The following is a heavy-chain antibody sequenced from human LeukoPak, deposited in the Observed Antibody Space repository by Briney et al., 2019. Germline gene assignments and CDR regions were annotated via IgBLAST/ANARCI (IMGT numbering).Heavy chain of an antibody. Sequence: GGSLRLSCAASGFTFTNYAMSWVRQAPGKGLEWVSGISTVEKIPYYPDSVKGRFTISRDNSKKTVYLQMNNLRAEDTAVYFCARHDSYIPYWGQGIPVTVSS. CDR2: ISTVEKIP. CDR1: GFTFTNYA. CDR3: ARHDSYIPY. V-gene: IGHV3-23*03. J-gene: IGHJ4*02. D-gene: IGHD3-10*01.